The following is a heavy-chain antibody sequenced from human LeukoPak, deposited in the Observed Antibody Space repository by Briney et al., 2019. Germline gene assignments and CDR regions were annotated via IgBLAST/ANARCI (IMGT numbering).Heavy chain of an antibody. CDR3: ARDVGGHYAFDI. CDR2: IYYSGNT. Sequence: PSETLSLTCTVSGGSISSYYWSWIRQPPGKGLEWIGYIYYSGNTNYNPSLKSRVTISVDTSKNQFSLKLSSVTAADTAVYYCARDVGGHYAFDIWGQGTMVTVSS. V-gene: IGHV4-59*01. D-gene: IGHD2-21*01. CDR1: GGSISSYY. J-gene: IGHJ3*02.